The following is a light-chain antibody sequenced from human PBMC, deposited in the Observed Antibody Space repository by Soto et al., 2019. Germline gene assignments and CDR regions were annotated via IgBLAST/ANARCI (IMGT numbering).Light chain of an antibody. Sequence: EIVMTQSPATLSVSPGERATLSCRASQSVSINLAWYQQKSGQAPRLLISGASTRATGNPARFSGSGSGTEFTLTISSLQPEDFAVYYCHQYNNWPSWTFGQGTKVEIK. CDR3: HQYNNWPSWT. J-gene: IGKJ1*01. CDR2: GAS. V-gene: IGKV3-15*01. CDR1: QSVSIN.